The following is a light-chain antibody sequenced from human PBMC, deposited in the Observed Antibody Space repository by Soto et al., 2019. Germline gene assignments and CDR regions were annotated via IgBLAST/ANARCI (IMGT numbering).Light chain of an antibody. CDR2: GAS. J-gene: IGKJ5*01. CDR3: QQYDNWPIT. V-gene: IGKV3-15*01. Sequence: EIALTQSPASLSVSPGERATLSCRASQSVSTNLAWYQQKPGQAPRLIMYGASTRAIGIPVRFTGDGSGTEFTLTISSLQPEDLTFYYCQQYDNWPITFGQGTRLEIK. CDR1: QSVSTN.